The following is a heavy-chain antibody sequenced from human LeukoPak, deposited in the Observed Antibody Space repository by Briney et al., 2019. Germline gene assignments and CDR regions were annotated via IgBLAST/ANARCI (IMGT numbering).Heavy chain of an antibody. V-gene: IGHV1-2*02. Sequence: ASVKVSCKASGYTFTGYYMHWVRQAPGQGLEWMGWINPNSGGTNYAQKFQGRVTMTRDTSISTAYMELSRLRSDDTAVYYCARGYSGYDFPLDYWGQGTLVTFSS. CDR2: INPNSGGT. D-gene: IGHD5-12*01. CDR1: GYTFTGYY. CDR3: ARGYSGYDFPLDY. J-gene: IGHJ4*02.